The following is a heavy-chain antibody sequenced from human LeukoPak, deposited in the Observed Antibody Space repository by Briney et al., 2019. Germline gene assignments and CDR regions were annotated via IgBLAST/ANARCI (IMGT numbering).Heavy chain of an antibody. CDR3: ARANYDSSGYYYGY. Sequence: ASVKVSCKASGGTFSSYAINWVRQATGQGLEWMGWMNPNSGNTGYAQRFQGRVTMTRNTSISTAYMELSSLRSEDTAVYYCARANYDSSGYYYGYWGQGTLVTVSS. J-gene: IGHJ4*02. CDR1: GGTFSSYA. V-gene: IGHV1-8*02. D-gene: IGHD3-22*01. CDR2: MNPNSGNT.